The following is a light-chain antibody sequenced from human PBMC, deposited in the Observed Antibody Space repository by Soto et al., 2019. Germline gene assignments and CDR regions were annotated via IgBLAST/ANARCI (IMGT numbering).Light chain of an antibody. V-gene: IGLV2-8*01. CDR1: SIDVGGYDY. CDR3: SSFAGTDILV. CDR2: EVT. J-gene: IGLJ2*01. Sequence: QSALTQLPSASGSPGQSVTISCTGTSIDVGGYDYVSWYQQHPGKAPKLIIYEVTKRPSGVPDRFSGSKSGNAASLTVSGLQAEDEAHYYCSSFAGTDILVFGGGTKLTVL.